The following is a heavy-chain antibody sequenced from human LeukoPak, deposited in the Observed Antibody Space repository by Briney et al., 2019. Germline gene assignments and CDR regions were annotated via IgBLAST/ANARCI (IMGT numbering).Heavy chain of an antibody. CDR3: ARGCGLHLSPAPSYYDSRCRYFDA. D-gene: IGHD3-22*01. Sequence: PGGSLRLSCAASGFTVSSSYMSWVRQAPGKGLEWVSIIYTGGNTYYADSVKGRFTISRDNSKNTLYLEMNSLRAEDTAVYYCARGCGLHLSPAPSYYDSRCRYFDAWGQGTLVTASS. CDR1: GFTVSSSY. CDR2: IYTGGNT. V-gene: IGHV3-66*01. J-gene: IGHJ4*02.